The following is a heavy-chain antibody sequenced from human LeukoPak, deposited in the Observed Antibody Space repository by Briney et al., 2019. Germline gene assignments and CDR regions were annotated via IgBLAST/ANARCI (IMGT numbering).Heavy chain of an antibody. CDR2: IYYSGST. Sequence: PSETLSLTCTVSGGSISSYYWSWIRQPPGKGLEWIGYIYYSGSTNYNPSLKSRVTISVDTSKNQFSLKLSSVTAADTAVYYCARDQSPYYYDSSGSYYYGMDVWGQGTTVTVSS. J-gene: IGHJ6*02. CDR3: ARDQSPYYYDSSGSYYYGMDV. CDR1: GGSISSYY. V-gene: IGHV4-59*01. D-gene: IGHD3-22*01.